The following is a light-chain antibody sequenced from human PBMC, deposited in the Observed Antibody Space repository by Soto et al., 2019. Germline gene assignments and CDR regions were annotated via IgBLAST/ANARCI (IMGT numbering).Light chain of an antibody. CDR3: QHFVNSLTWT. CDR2: GAS. V-gene: IGKV3-20*01. Sequence: EIVLTQSPGSLSLSPLEIGTLSFMAIQSVSSTYLIWYQQKPGQAPRLLIYGASSRATGVPDRFSGGGSGTDFTLTISRLEPEDFAVYYCQHFVNSLTWTFGQGTKVDIK. J-gene: IGKJ1*01. CDR1: QSVSSTY.